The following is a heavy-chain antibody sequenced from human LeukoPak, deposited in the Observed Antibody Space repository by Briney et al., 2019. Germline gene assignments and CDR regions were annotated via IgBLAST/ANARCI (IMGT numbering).Heavy chain of an antibody. J-gene: IGHJ6*03. V-gene: IGHV3-21*01. CDR1: GFTFSGSA. Sequence: GGSLRLSCAASGFTFSGSAMHWVRQAPGKGLEWVSSISSSSSYIYYADSVKGRFTISRDNAKNSLYLQMNSLRAEDTAVYYCARVDCSGGSCYPRDFYYYMDVWGKGTTVTVSS. CDR3: ARVDCSGGSCYPRDFYYYMDV. D-gene: IGHD2-15*01. CDR2: ISSSSSYI.